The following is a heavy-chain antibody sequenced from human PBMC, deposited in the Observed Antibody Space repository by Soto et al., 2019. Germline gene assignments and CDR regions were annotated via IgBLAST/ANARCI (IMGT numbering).Heavy chain of an antibody. CDR3: AKAGFWSGFWDY. V-gene: IGHV3-23*01. Sequence: GGSLRLSCAAYGFTFSSYAMSWVRQAPGKGLEWVSAISGSGGSTYYADSVKGRFTISRDNSKNTLYLQMNSLRAEDTAVYYCAKAGFWSGFWDYWGQGTLVTVSS. CDR2: ISGSGGST. CDR1: GFTFSSYA. D-gene: IGHD3-3*01. J-gene: IGHJ4*02.